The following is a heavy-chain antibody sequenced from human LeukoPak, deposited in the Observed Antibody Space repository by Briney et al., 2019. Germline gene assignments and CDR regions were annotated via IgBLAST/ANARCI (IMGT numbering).Heavy chain of an antibody. Sequence: GRSLRLSCAASGFTFSSYAMHWVRQAPGKGLEWVAVISYDGSNKYYADSVKGRFTISRDNSKNTLYLQMNSLRAEDTAVYYCARCHYGDYRWNYFGYWGQGTLVTVSS. J-gene: IGHJ4*02. V-gene: IGHV3-30-3*01. CDR3: ARCHYGDYRWNYFGY. D-gene: IGHD4-17*01. CDR1: GFTFSSYA. CDR2: ISYDGSNK.